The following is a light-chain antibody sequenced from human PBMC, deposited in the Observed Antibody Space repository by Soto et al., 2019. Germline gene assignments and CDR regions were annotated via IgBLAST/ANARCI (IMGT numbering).Light chain of an antibody. CDR3: SSIDYV. Sequence: QSALTQPASVSGSPGQSITISCTGTSSDVGGYNYVSWYQQHPGKAPKLMIYEVSNRPSGVSNRFSGSKSGNTASLTISGLQAEDEADYTSSSIDYVFGTGTKLTVL. CDR2: EVS. CDR1: SSDVGGYNY. V-gene: IGLV2-14*01. J-gene: IGLJ1*01.